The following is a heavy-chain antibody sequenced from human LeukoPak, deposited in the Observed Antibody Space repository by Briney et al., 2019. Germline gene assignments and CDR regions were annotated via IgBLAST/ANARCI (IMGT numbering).Heavy chain of an antibody. Sequence: GGSLRLSCAASGFTFSSYAMSWVRQAPGKGLEWVSAISGSGGSTYYADSVKGRFTISRDNSKNTQYLQMNSLRAEDTAVYYCAKPEDRYSSGWYGPDYWGQGTLVTVSS. CDR3: AKPEDRYSSGWYGPDY. V-gene: IGHV3-23*01. CDR2: ISGSGGST. D-gene: IGHD6-19*01. CDR1: GFTFSSYA. J-gene: IGHJ4*02.